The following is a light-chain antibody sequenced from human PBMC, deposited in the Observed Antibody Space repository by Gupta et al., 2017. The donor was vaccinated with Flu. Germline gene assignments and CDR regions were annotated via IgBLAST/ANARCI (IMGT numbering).Light chain of an antibody. CDR2: EVN. J-gene: IGLJ3*02. CDR3: SSYTSSKTWV. CDR1: SSGVGGYNY. V-gene: IGLV2-14*01. Sequence: TSSGVGGYNYVSWYQQHPDKAPKLMIYEVNNRPSEVSNRFSGSKSGNTASLTISGLQAEDESDYYCSSYTSSKTWVFGGGTKVTVL.